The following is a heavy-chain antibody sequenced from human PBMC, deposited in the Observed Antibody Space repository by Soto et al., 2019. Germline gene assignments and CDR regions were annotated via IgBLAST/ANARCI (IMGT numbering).Heavy chain of an antibody. V-gene: IGHV1-58*01. CDR3: AADSHYYGSGSYFVATDY. J-gene: IGHJ4*02. Sequence: QMQLVQSGPEVKKPGTSVKVSCKASGFTFTSSAVQWVRQARGQRLEWIGWIVVGSGNTNYAQKFQVRVTITRDMSTSTAYMELSSLRSEDTAVYYCAADSHYYGSGSYFVATDYWGQGTLVTVSS. D-gene: IGHD3-10*01. CDR2: IVVGSGNT. CDR1: GFTFTSSA.